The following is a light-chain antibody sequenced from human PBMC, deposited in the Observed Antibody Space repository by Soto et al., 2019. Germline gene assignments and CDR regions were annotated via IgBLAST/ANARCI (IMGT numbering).Light chain of an antibody. V-gene: IGKV1-6*01. CDR3: LQDHAYPWT. Sequence: AVQVTQTPSSLSASVGDTVTITCRTSEDIRFDVSWYQQKSGRATRILIYTSSDRQSGVPARFRGTASGKEVRLTIGGLLPDDCAVYYCLQDHAYPWTFDQGTK. CDR2: TSS. J-gene: IGKJ1*01. CDR1: EDIRFD.